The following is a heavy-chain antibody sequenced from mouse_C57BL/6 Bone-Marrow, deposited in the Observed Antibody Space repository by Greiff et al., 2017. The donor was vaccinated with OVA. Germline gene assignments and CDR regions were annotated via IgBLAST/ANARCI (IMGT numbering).Heavy chain of an antibody. V-gene: IGHV14-4*01. Sequence: VQLQQSGAELVRPGASVKLSCTASGFNIKDDYMHWVKQRPEQGLEWIGWIDPENGDTEYASKFQGKATITADTSSNTAYLQLSSLTSEDTAVYDCTRWLVRGDWGQGTTLTVSS. CDR2: IDPENGDT. J-gene: IGHJ2*01. D-gene: IGHD2-3*01. CDR3: TRWLVRGD. CDR1: GFNIKDDY.